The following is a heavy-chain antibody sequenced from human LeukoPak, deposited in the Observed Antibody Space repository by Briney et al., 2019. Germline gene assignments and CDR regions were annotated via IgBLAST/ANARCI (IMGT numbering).Heavy chain of an antibody. CDR2: IYYSGST. Sequence: PSETLSLTCTVSGGSISSYYWSWIRQPPGKGLEWIGYIYYSGSTNYNPSLKSRVTISVDTSKNQFSLKLISVTAADTAVYYCARDRYYYDSSGYSNWFDPWGQGTLVSVSS. D-gene: IGHD3-22*01. CDR3: ARDRYYYDSSGYSNWFDP. V-gene: IGHV4-59*01. J-gene: IGHJ5*02. CDR1: GGSISSYY.